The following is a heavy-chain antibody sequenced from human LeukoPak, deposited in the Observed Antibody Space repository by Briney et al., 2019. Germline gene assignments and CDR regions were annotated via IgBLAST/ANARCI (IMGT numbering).Heavy chain of an antibody. Sequence: GASVKVSCKVSGYTLTELSMHWVRQAPGKGLEWMGGFDPEDGETIYAQKFQGRVTMTEDTSTDTAYMELSSLRSEDTALYYCAKDLSYRHDAFDIWGQGTMVTVSS. CDR3: AKDLSYRHDAFDI. CDR2: FDPEDGET. D-gene: IGHD3-16*02. CDR1: GYTLTELS. J-gene: IGHJ3*02. V-gene: IGHV1-24*01.